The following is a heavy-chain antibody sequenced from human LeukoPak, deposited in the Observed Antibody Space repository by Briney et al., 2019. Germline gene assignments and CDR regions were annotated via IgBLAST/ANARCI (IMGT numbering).Heavy chain of an antibody. J-gene: IGHJ3*01. Sequence: GGSLRLSCAASGFPFSSYSMNWVRQAPGKGLEWVSSISSSSSYIHYADSVKGRFTISRDNAKNSLYLQMNSLRAEDTAVYYCARENPLPVVVIINPGDAFDFWGQGTMVTVSS. D-gene: IGHD3-22*01. CDR2: ISSSSSYI. V-gene: IGHV3-21*01. CDR1: GFPFSSYS. CDR3: ARENPLPVVVIINPGDAFDF.